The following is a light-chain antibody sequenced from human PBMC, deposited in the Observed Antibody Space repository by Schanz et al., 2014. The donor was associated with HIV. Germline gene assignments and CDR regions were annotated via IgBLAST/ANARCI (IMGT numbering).Light chain of an antibody. CDR2: QTS. J-gene: IGKJ3*01. V-gene: IGKV1-5*03. CDR1: HNIDNW. CDR3: HQFRNYPTT. Sequence: DIQMTQSPSTLSASVGDRVTITCRASHNIDNWLAWYQQKPGKAPNLLIYQTSTLKTGVPSRFSGSRSGTDFTLTISSLQPEDFATYYCHQFRNYPTTFGPGPKVHIK.